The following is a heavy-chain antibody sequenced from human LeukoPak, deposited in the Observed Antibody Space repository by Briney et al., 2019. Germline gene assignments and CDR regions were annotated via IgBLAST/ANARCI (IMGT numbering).Heavy chain of an antibody. CDR1: SDPISTSSYY. CDR3: ARLQVYYYGWFDP. V-gene: IGHV4-39*01. D-gene: IGHD3-10*01. CDR2: IYHSGKT. Sequence: PSETLSLTCTVSSDPISTSSYYWGRIRQPPGKGLEWIGSIYHSGKTYYNPSLKSRVTISVDTPKNQFSLRLRSVTAADTAVYYCARLQVYYYGWFDPWGQGTLVTVSS. J-gene: IGHJ5*02.